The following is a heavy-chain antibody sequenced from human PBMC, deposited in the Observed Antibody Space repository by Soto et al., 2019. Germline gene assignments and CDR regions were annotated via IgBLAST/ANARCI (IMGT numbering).Heavy chain of an antibody. CDR1: GGSVSSGSYY. D-gene: IGHD1-7*01. J-gene: IGHJ6*02. Sequence: PSETLSLTCTVSGGSVSSGSYYWSWIRQPPGKGLEWIGYIYYSGSTNYNPSLKSRVTISVDTSKNQFSLKLSSVTAADTAVYYCARARLLELRYYYYGMDVWGQGTTVNVSS. CDR3: ARARLLELRYYYYGMDV. V-gene: IGHV4-61*01. CDR2: IYYSGST.